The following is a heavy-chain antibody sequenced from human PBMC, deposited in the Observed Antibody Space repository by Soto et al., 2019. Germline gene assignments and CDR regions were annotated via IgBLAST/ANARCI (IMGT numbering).Heavy chain of an antibody. CDR2: IKFDGSEE. CDR1: RFDFNTFW. V-gene: IGHV3-7*04. Sequence: GGSLRLSCAASRFDFNTFWMSWVRQAPGKGLEWVANIKFDGSEEFYVDSVRGRFTISRDNAKNTLYLQMNSLRVEDSAMYYCARGHYSDPLGGPGTLVTVSS. CDR3: ARGHYSDPL. D-gene: IGHD4-4*01. J-gene: IGHJ4*02.